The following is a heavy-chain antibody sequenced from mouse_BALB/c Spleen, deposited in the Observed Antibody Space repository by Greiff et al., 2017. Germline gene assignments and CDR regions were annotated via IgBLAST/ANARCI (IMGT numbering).Heavy chain of an antibody. CDR2: IDPENGNT. J-gene: IGHJ2*01. CDR1: GFNFTDYS. V-gene: IGHV14-1*02. Sequence: VQLQQSGAELVRPGALVKLSCKASGFNFTDYSMHWVKQRPEQGLEWIGWIDPENGNTIYDPKFQGKASITADTSSNTAYVQLSSLTSEDTAVYYYARGQLGLLDYWGQGTTLTVSS. CDR3: ARGQLGLLDY. D-gene: IGHD3-2*01.